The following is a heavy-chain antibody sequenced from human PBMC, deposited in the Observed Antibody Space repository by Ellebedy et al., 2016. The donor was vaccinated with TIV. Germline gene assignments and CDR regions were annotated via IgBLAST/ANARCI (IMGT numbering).Heavy chain of an antibody. V-gene: IGHV5-51*01. CDR3: ARLRAAAGLGNWFDP. Sequence: GESLKISCKGSGYSFTNYWIGWVRQMPGKGLEWMGIIYPDDSDTRYSPSFQGQVTISVDKSIGTAYVQWRSLKVTDTAMYYCARLRAAAGLGNWFDPWGQGTLVTVSS. D-gene: IGHD6-25*01. J-gene: IGHJ5*02. CDR2: IYPDDSDT. CDR1: GYSFTNYW.